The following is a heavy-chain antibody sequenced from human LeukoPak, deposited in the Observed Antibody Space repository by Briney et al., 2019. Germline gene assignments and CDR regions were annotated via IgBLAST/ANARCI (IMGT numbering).Heavy chain of an antibody. D-gene: IGHD1-26*01. CDR3: ARDPYSGSFSDAFDI. J-gene: IGHJ3*02. CDR2: ISSSSSTI. V-gene: IGHV3-48*01. CDR1: GFTFSSYS. Sequence: GGSLRLSCAASGFTFSSYSMNWVRQAPGKGLEWVSYISSSSSTIYYADSVKGRFTISRDNAKKSLYLQMNSLRAEDMAVYYCARDPYSGSFSDAFDIWGQGTMVTVSS.